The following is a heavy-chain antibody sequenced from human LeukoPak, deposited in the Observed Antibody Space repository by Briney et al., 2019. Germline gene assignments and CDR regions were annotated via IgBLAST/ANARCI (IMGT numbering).Heavy chain of an antibody. Sequence: GASVKVSCKASGYTFTGYYMHWVRQAPGQEVEWMGWINPNSGGTNYAQKFQGRVTMTRDTSISTAYMELSRLRSDDTAVYYCARGEGRITIFGVENWFDPWGQGTLVTVSS. CDR3: ARGEGRITIFGVENWFDP. CDR2: INPNSGGT. CDR1: GYTFTGYY. V-gene: IGHV1-2*02. D-gene: IGHD3-3*01. J-gene: IGHJ5*02.